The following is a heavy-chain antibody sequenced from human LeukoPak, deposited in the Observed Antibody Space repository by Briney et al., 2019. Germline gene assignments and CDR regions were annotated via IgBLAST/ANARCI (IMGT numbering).Heavy chain of an antibody. CDR3: ARDLYYDYVWGSYPDY. CDR1: GFTFSNYG. CDR2: ISYDGSNK. V-gene: IGHV3-30*03. D-gene: IGHD3-16*01. Sequence: PGGSLRLSCAASGFTFSNYGIHWVRQAPGKGLEWVALISYDGSNKYYADSVKGRFTISRDNSKNTLYLQMNSLGAEDTAVYYCARDLYYDYVWGSYPDYWGQGTLVTVSS. J-gene: IGHJ4*02.